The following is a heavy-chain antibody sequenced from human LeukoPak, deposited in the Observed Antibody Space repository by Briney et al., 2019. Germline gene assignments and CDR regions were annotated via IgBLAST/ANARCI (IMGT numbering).Heavy chain of an antibody. CDR3: GRGLSDKFTFDY. Sequence: PGGSLRLSCSASGFTLSNHIMHSVRQAPGKGLEYVSFISPTGDATTHADSVKDRFTISRDNSKNTLYLQMSNLRPDDTAVYYCGRGLSDKFTFDYWGQGTPVTVSS. D-gene: IGHD1-26*01. V-gene: IGHV3-64D*09. CDR1: GFTLSNHI. J-gene: IGHJ4*02. CDR2: ISPTGDAT.